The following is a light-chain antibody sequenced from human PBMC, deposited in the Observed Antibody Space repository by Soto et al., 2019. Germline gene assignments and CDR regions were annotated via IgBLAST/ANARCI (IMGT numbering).Light chain of an antibody. CDR3: QHRSSWPLT. CDR2: DAS. Sequence: ETVLTQSPPTLSLSPGERATLSCRASQSVSSYLAWYQQKPGQAPRLLIYDASNRATGIPARFSGSGSGTDFTLTISSLEPEDFAVYYCQHRSSWPLTFGGGTKVDIK. CDR1: QSVSSY. J-gene: IGKJ4*01. V-gene: IGKV3-11*01.